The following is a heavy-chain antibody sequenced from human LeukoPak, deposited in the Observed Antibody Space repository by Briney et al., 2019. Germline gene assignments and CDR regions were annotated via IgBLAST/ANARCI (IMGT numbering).Heavy chain of an antibody. CDR2: IKQDGSEK. CDR3: ARGIRYFDWLPHVYFDY. V-gene: IGHV3-7*03. D-gene: IGHD3-9*01. Sequence: GGSLRLSCAASGFTFSSYWMSWVRQAQGKGLEWVANIKQDGSEKYYVDSVKGRFTISRDNAKNSLYLQMNSLRAEDTAVYYCARGIRYFDWLPHVYFDYWGQGTLVTVSS. CDR1: GFTFSSYW. J-gene: IGHJ4*02.